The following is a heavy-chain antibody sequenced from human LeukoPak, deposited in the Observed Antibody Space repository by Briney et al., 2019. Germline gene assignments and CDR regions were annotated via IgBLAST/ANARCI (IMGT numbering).Heavy chain of an antibody. V-gene: IGHV1-2*06. CDR3: ARDRGYSSSSKLNWFDP. D-gene: IGHD6-6*01. CDR2: INPNSGGT. CDR1: GYTFTGYY. J-gene: IGHJ5*02. Sequence: GASVKVSCKASGYTFTGYYMHWVRQAPGQGLEWMGRINPNSGGTNYAQKFQGRVTMTRDTSISTAYMELSRLRSDDTAVYYCARDRGYSSSSKLNWFDPWGQGTLVTVSS.